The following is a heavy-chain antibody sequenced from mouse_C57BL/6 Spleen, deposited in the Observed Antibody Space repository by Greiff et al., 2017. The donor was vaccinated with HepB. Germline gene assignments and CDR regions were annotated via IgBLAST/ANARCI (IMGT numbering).Heavy chain of an antibody. D-gene: IGHD1-1*01. CDR1: GYAFSSSW. Sequence: VQLQQSGPELVKPGASVKISCKASGYAFSSSWMNWVKQRPGKGLEWIGRIYPGDGDTNYNGKFKGKATLTADKSSSTAYMQLSSLTSEDSAVYFCARTTVVGGFDYWGQGTTLTVSS. J-gene: IGHJ2*01. CDR2: IYPGDGDT. V-gene: IGHV1-82*01. CDR3: ARTTVVGGFDY.